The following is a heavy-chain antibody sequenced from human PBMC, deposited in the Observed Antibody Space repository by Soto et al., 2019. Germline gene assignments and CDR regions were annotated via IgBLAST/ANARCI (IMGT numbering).Heavy chain of an antibody. D-gene: IGHD1-26*01. Sequence: QVQLVESGGGLVKPGGSLRLSCAASGFTFSDYYMSWIRQAPGKGREWVSYISSSSSYTNYADSVKGRFTISRDNAKNSLYLQMNSLRAEDTAVYYCARDRGPWQLFDYWGQGTLVTVSS. J-gene: IGHJ4*02. CDR1: GFTFSDYY. CDR2: ISSSSSYT. CDR3: ARDRGPWQLFDY. V-gene: IGHV3-11*06.